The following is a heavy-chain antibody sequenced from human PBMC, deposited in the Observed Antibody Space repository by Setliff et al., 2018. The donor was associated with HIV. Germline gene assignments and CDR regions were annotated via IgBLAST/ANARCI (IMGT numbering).Heavy chain of an antibody. V-gene: IGHV1-8*02. CDR2: MNPNSGNT. Sequence: ASVKVSCKASGYTFSSYDINWVRQATGQGLEWMGWMNPNSGNTGYAQKFQGRVTMTRDTSISTAYMELNNLKFEDTAVYYCARGAWCTSGWYSSRYLDVWGKGTTVTVSS. J-gene: IGHJ6*03. CDR3: ARGAWCTSGWYSSRYLDV. CDR1: GYTFSSYD. D-gene: IGHD6-19*01.